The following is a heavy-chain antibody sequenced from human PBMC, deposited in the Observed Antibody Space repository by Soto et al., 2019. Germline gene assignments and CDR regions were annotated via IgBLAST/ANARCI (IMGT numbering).Heavy chain of an antibody. CDR2: INPIDGSI. V-gene: IGHV1-46*01. Sequence: QVQLVQSGAAVREPGASVKVSCKTSGYNFVSNHIHWVRQTPAQGLEWMGIINPIDGSISYAQKFRGRVTVTRDTPKSSVYMELRGLTPAETAVYFCARDLFGSWTIDYWGPGTLVTVSS. J-gene: IGHJ4*02. CDR1: GYNFVSNH. D-gene: IGHD6-13*01. CDR3: ARDLFGSWTIDY.